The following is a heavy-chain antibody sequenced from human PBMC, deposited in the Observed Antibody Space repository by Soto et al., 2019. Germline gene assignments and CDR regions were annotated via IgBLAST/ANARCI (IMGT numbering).Heavy chain of an antibody. CDR1: GYTFINYY. V-gene: IGHV1-2*02. Sequence: ASMQDSCNSSGYTFINYYMHWVRQAPGQGFEWMGRISPKSGGTNYAPKFQGRVSMTWDTSLKAAYMELSSLMSEDTAVYYCARPPGYISDWYYFDLWGQGTQVTVSS. D-gene: IGHD3-9*01. CDR3: ARPPGYISDWYYFDL. CDR2: ISPKSGGT. J-gene: IGHJ4*02.